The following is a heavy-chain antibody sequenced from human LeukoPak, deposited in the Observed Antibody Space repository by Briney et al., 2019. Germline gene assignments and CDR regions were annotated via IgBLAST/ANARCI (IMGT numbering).Heavy chain of an antibody. CDR2: IIPIFGTA. CDR3: ARMTTVTRGWFDP. D-gene: IGHD4-17*01. Sequence: SVKVSCKASGYTFTSYGISWVRQAPGQGLEWMGGIIPIFGTANYAQKFQGRVTITADESTSTAYMELSSLRSEDTAVYYCARMTTVTRGWFDPWGQGTLVTVSS. CDR1: GYTFTSYG. J-gene: IGHJ5*02. V-gene: IGHV1-69*13.